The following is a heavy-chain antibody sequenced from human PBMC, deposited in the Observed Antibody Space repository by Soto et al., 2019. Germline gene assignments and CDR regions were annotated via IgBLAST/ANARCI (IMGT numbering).Heavy chain of an antibody. V-gene: IGHV3-30*18. Sequence: QVQLVESGGGVVQPGRSLRLSCAASGFTFSSYGMHWVRQAPGKGLEWVAVISYDGSNKFYADSVKGRFTISRDNSKNTLYLQMNSLRTEDTAVYYCAKVLFARWELHNSVLHAFDIWGQGTMVTVSS. CDR1: GFTFSSYG. D-gene: IGHD2-15*01. CDR2: ISYDGSNK. J-gene: IGHJ3*02. CDR3: AKVLFARWELHNSVLHAFDI.